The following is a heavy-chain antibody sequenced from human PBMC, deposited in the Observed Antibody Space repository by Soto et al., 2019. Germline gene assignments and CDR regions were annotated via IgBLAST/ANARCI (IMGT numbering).Heavy chain of an antibody. CDR1: GFTFSSYA. V-gene: IGHV3-30-3*01. D-gene: IGHD3-10*01. J-gene: IGHJ4*02. Sequence: GSLRLSCAASGFTFSSYAMHWVRQAPGKGLEWVAVISYDGSNKYYADSVKGRFTISRDNSKNTLYLQMNSLRAEDTAVYYCARDSGLWSHFDYWGQGTLVTVSS. CDR3: ARDSGLWSHFDY. CDR2: ISYDGSNK.